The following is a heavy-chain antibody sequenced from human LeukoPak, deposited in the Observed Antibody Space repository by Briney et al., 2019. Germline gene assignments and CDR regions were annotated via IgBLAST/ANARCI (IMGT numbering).Heavy chain of an antibody. Sequence: GASVKVSCKASGYTFTSYGISWVRQAPGQGLEWMGWISAYNGNTNYAQKLQGRVTMTTDTSTSTAYMELRSLRSDDTAVYYCARGPPTIFGVVIRVYWGQGTPVTVSS. V-gene: IGHV1-18*01. J-gene: IGHJ4*02. D-gene: IGHD3-3*01. CDR2: ISAYNGNT. CDR1: GYTFTSYG. CDR3: ARGPPTIFGVVIRVY.